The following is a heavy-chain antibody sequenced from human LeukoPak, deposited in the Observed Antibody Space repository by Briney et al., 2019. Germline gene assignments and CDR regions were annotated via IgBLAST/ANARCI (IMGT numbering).Heavy chain of an antibody. CDR1: GFTFSSYA. V-gene: IGHV3-23*01. CDR2: ISGSGGST. Sequence: GGSLRLSCAASGFTFSSYAMSGVPQAPAKGLEWVSAISGSGGSTYYADPVKGRFTISRDNSKNTLYLQMNSLRAEDTAVYYCAKDRGGYSNFAPGYMDVWGKGTTVTVSS. J-gene: IGHJ6*03. CDR3: AKDRGGYSNFAPGYMDV. D-gene: IGHD4-11*01.